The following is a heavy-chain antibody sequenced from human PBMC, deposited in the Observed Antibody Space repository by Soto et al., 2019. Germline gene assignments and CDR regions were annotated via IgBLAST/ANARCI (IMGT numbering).Heavy chain of an antibody. D-gene: IGHD3-22*01. CDR1: GGSISSGDYY. J-gene: IGHJ4*02. V-gene: IGHV4-30-4*01. CDR3: ARGTDYYDSSGYSPPPPRFDY. CDR2: IYYSGST. Sequence: QVQLQESGPGLVKPSQTLSLTCTVSGGSISSGDYYWSWISQPPGKGLEWIGYIYYSGSTYYNPSLKSRVTISVDTSKNQFSLKLSSVTAADTAVYYCARGTDYYDSSGYSPPPPRFDYWGQGTLVTVSS.